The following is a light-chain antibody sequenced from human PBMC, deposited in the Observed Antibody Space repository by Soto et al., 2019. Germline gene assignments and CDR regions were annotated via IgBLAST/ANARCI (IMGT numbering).Light chain of an antibody. CDR1: SSDVGRYNL. J-gene: IGLJ2*01. Sequence: QSALTQPASVSGSPGQSITISCTGTSSDVGRYNLVSWYQQHPGKAPKLIIYEDIERPSGISNRFSGSKSGNTASLTISGLQTEDEADYYCCSYVGGASVVFGGGTKVTVL. V-gene: IGLV2-23*02. CDR2: EDI. CDR3: CSYVGGASVV.